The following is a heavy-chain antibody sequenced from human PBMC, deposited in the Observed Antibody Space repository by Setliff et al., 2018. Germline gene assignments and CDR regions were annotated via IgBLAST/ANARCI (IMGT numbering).Heavy chain of an antibody. V-gene: IGHV3-48*04. CDR3: VRDDADNYDAFDN. Sequence: PGGSLRLSCAASGFTFSSYSMNWVRQAPGKGLEWVSYISSSGSSIHYADSVKGRFTISRDNAKRSLYLQMNGLRADDTGVYYCVRDDADNYDAFDNWGQGTLVTVSS. D-gene: IGHD3-22*01. CDR2: ISSSGSSI. J-gene: IGHJ3*02. CDR1: GFTFSSYS.